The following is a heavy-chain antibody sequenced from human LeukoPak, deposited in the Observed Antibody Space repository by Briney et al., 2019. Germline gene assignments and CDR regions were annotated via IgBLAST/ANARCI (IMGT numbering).Heavy chain of an antibody. CDR1: GGSISSYY. Sequence: SETLSLTCTVSGGSISSYYWSWIRQPPGKGLEWIGYIYYSGSTNYNPSLKSRVTISVDTSKNQFSLKLSSVTAADTAVYYCARTQDCSGDSCYPNWFDPWGQGTLVTVSS. D-gene: IGHD2-15*01. J-gene: IGHJ5*02. CDR2: IYYSGST. CDR3: ARTQDCSGDSCYPNWFDP. V-gene: IGHV4-59*01.